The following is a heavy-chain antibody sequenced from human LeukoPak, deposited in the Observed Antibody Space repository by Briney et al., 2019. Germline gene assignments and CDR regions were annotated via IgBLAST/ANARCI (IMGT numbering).Heavy chain of an antibody. CDR2: ISSSRRTI. D-gene: IGHD2-8*01. J-gene: IGHJ6*03. CDR3: ARAPLSPSMGYYYMDV. CDR1: GFTFDDYA. Sequence: GGSLRLSCAASGFTFDDYAMNWVRQAPGKGLEWVSYISSSRRTIYYADSVKGRFTISRDNVKNSLDLQMNSLRAEDTAVYYCARAPLSPSMGYYYMDVWGKGTTVTVSS. V-gene: IGHV3-48*01.